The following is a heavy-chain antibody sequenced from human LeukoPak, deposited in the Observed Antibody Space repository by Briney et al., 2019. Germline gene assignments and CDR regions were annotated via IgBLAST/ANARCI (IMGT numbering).Heavy chain of an antibody. J-gene: IGHJ4*02. D-gene: IGHD3-3*01. CDR1: GGTFSSYA. CDR2: IIPIFGTA. V-gene: IGHV1-69*13. Sequence: SVKVSRKASGGTFSSYAISWVRQAPGRGLEWMGGIIPIFGTANYAQKFQGRVTITADESTSTAYMELSSLRSEDTAVYYCATGRGDFWSGYHDYWGQGTLVTVSS. CDR3: ATGRGDFWSGYHDY.